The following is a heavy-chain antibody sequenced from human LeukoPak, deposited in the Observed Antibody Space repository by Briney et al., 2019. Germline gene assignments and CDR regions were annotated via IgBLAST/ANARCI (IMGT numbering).Heavy chain of an antibody. V-gene: IGHV3-15*01. Sequence: GGSLRLSCAASGSTFSNAWMSWVRQAPGKGLEWVGRIKSKTDGGTTDYAAPVKGRFTISRDDSKNTLYLQMNSLKTEDTAVYYCTTEHYYGSGGNYWGQGTLVTVSS. CDR2: IKSKTDGGTT. CDR1: GSTFSNAW. D-gene: IGHD3-10*01. J-gene: IGHJ4*02. CDR3: TTEHYYGSGGNY.